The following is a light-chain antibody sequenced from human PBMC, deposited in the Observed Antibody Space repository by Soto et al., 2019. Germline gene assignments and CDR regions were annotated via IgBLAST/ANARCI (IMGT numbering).Light chain of an antibody. V-gene: IGKV1-39*01. CDR3: QQSYSTPRT. J-gene: IGKJ1*01. CDR2: AAS. Sequence: DIQMTQSPSSLSASVGDRVTITCRASQSISSYLHWYQQKPGKAPKLLIYAASSLQSGVPSMFSGSGSGTDFTLTISSLQPEDCATYYCQQSYSTPRTFGQGTKVEIK. CDR1: QSISSY.